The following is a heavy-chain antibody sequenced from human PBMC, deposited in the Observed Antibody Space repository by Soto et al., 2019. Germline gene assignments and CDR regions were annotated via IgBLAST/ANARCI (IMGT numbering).Heavy chain of an antibody. CDR1: GFTFSTYT. Sequence: GGSLKLSCAASGFTFSTYTISWVRQAPGKGLEWVSYISPSSNTIYYADSVKGRFTISRDNAKNSLYLQMNSLRDEDTAVYYCAREPLDYWGQGTLVTVSS. CDR2: ISPSSNTI. V-gene: IGHV3-48*02. J-gene: IGHJ4*02. CDR3: AREPLDY.